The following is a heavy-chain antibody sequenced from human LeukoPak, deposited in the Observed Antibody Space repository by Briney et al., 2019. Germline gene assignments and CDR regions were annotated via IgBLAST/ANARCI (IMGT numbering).Heavy chain of an antibody. CDR3: ARGAPPPHSLFDY. J-gene: IGHJ4*02. Sequence: SETLSLTCTVSGGSISGYYWSWIRQPPGKGLEWIGYIYYSGSTNYNPSLKSRVTISVDTSKNQFSLKLSSVTAADTAVYYCARGAPPPHSLFDYWGQGTLVTVSS. CDR2: IYYSGST. CDR1: GGSISGYY. V-gene: IGHV4-59*01.